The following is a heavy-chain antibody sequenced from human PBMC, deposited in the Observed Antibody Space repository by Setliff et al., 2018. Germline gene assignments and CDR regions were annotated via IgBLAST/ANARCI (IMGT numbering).Heavy chain of an antibody. V-gene: IGHV3-11*01. J-gene: IGHJ6*03. D-gene: IGHD3-10*01. CDR3: ARDITLTTVREGGMDV. CDR1: GFIFSEYY. CDR2: ISTSGNTV. Sequence: GESLKLSCAASGFIFSEYYMNWIRQAPGKGLEWVSYISTSGNTVDYLDSVKGRFTISRDNAKNLMYLEMNSLRAEDTAVYYCARDITLTTVREGGMDVWGKGTTVTVSS.